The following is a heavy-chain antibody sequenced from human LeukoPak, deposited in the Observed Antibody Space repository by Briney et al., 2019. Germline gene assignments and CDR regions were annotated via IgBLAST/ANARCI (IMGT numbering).Heavy chain of an antibody. V-gene: IGHV4-4*07. J-gene: IGHJ6*03. CDR1: GGSINSYY. Sequence: SETLSLTCTVTGGSINSYYWSWIRQPAGKGLEWIGRIYTSGSTNYNPSLKSRVTMSVDTSKNQFSLKLSSVTAADTAVYYCARDGPTPYYDFWSGYMPPYYYYYYMGVWGKGTTVTVSS. D-gene: IGHD3-3*01. CDR3: ARDGPTPYYDFWSGYMPPYYYYYYMGV. CDR2: IYTSGST.